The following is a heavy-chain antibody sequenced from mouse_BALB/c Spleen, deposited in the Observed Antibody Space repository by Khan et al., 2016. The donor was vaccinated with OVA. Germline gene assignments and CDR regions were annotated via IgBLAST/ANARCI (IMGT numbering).Heavy chain of an antibody. CDR2: ISYSGNT. CDR1: GYSITSDYA. CDR3: ARVYGGDFDY. Sequence: EVQLQESGPGLVKPSQSLSLICTVTGYSITSDYAWNWIRQFPGNKLEWMGFISYSGNTKYNPSLKSRISITRDTSKNQFFLQLNSVTTEDTATYSGARVYGGDFDYWGQGTTLTVSS. V-gene: IGHV3-2*02. J-gene: IGHJ2*01. D-gene: IGHD1-1*01.